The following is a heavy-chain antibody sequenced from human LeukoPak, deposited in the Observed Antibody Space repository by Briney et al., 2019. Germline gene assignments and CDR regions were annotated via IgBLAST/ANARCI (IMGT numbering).Heavy chain of an antibody. D-gene: IGHD3-22*01. Sequence: GGTLRLSCAASGFTFSSYGMSWVRQAPGKGLEWVSAISGSGGSTYYADSVKGRFTISRDNSKNTLYLQMNSLRAEDTAVYYCAKDKRTRMIVVVLDYWGQGTLVTVSS. J-gene: IGHJ4*02. CDR3: AKDKRTRMIVVVLDY. CDR2: ISGSGGST. CDR1: GFTFSSYG. V-gene: IGHV3-23*01.